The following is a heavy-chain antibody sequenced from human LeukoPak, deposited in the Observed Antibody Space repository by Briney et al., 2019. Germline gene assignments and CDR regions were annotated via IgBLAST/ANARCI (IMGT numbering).Heavy chain of an antibody. V-gene: IGHV4-34*01. CDR3: ASMPLRYYGSGSPDY. CDR1: GGSFSGYY. J-gene: IGHJ4*02. CDR2: INHSGST. Sequence: PSETLSLTCAVYGGSFSGYYWSWIRQPPGKGLEWIGEINHSGSTNYNPSLKSRVTISVDTSKNQFSLKLSSVTAADTAVYYCASMPLRYYGSGSPDYWGQGTLVTVSS. D-gene: IGHD3-10*01.